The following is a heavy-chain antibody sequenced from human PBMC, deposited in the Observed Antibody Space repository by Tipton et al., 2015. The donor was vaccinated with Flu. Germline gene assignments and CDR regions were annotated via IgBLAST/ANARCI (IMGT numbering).Heavy chain of an antibody. CDR3: ARDFHPTSNWFDP. V-gene: IGHV4-38-2*02. CDR2: IFHGGST. CDR1: GYSISSGYY. Sequence: LRLSCTVSGYSISSGYYWGWIRQPPGKGLEWIGSIFHGGSTYYNPSLKSRVSISIDTSKNQFSLRMNSVTAADSAVYYCARDFHPTSNWFDPWGQGTLVTVSS. J-gene: IGHJ5*02.